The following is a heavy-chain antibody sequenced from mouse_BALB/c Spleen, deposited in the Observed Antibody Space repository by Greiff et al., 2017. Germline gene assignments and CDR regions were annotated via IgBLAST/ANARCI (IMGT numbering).Heavy chain of an antibody. CDR2: IWAGGST. D-gene: IGHD2-10*02. CDR3: ARELYGNSAWFAY. Sequence: VMLVESGPGLVAPSQSLSITCIVSGFSLTSYGVHWVRQPPGKGLEWLGVIWAGGSTNYNSALMSRLSISKDNSKSQVFLKMNSLQTDDTAMYYCARELYGNSAWFAYWGQGTLVTVSA. V-gene: IGHV2-9*02. CDR1: GFSLTSYG. J-gene: IGHJ3*01.